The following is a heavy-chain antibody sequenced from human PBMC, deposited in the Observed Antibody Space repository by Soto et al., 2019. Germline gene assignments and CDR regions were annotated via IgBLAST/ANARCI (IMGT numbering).Heavy chain of an antibody. J-gene: IGHJ4*02. D-gene: IGHD1-1*01. V-gene: IGHV4-38-2*01. CDR1: VYSISSGYY. Sequence: PSETLSLTCAVSVYSISSGYYWGWIRQPPGEGLEWIGSIYHSGSTYYNPSLKSRVTISVDTSKNQFSLKLSSVTAADTAVYYCARSIRLRPHSTTTRKTTFDYWGQGTLVTVSS. CDR3: ARSIRLRPHSTTTRKTTFDY. CDR2: IYHSGST.